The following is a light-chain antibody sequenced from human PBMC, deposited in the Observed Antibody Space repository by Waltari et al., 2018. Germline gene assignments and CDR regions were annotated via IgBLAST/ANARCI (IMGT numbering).Light chain of an antibody. CDR3: LQHNSYPLT. V-gene: IGKV1-17*01. CDR1: QGIRNY. CDR2: AAS. J-gene: IGKJ4*01. Sequence: DIQMTQSPSSLSASVGDRVSITCRASQGIRNYLGWYQQKPGKATKRLIYAASSLQSGVPSRFSGSGSGTEFTLTISSLQPEDFSTYYCLQHNSYPLTFGGGTKVEIK.